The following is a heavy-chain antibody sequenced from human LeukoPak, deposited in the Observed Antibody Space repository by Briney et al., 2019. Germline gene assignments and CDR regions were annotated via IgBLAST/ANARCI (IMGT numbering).Heavy chain of an antibody. CDR3: AKAGYIVVVPAAMPGGWFDP. Sequence: PGGSLRLSCAASGFTFSSYAMSWVRQAPGKGLKWVSAISGSGGSTYYADSVKGRFTISRDNSKNTLYLQMNSLRAEDTAVYYCAKAGYIVVVPAAMPGGWFDPWGQGTLVTVSS. D-gene: IGHD2-2*01. CDR2: ISGSGGST. J-gene: IGHJ5*02. CDR1: GFTFSSYA. V-gene: IGHV3-23*01.